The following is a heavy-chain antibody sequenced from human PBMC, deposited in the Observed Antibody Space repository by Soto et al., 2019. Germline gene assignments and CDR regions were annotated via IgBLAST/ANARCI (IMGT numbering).Heavy chain of an antibody. V-gene: IGHV5-10-1*01. CDR1: GYSFTSYL. J-gene: IGHJ4*02. CDR3: ARHPYDFWSGPGY. Sequence: PGESLKISCKGSGYSFTSYLISWVRQMPGKGLEWMGRIDPSDSYTNYSPSFQGHVTISADKSISTAYLQWSSLKASDTAMYYCARHPYDFWSGPGYWGQGTLVTVSS. CDR2: IDPSDSYT. D-gene: IGHD3-3*01.